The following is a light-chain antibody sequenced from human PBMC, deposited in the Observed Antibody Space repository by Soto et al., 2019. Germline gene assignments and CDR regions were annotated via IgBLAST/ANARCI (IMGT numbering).Light chain of an antibody. CDR2: EGS. J-gene: IGLJ3*02. CDR1: SSDVGSYNL. Sequence: QSALTQPASVSGSPGQSITISCTGTSSDVGSYNLVSWYQHHPGKAPKLMIYEGSKRPSGVSNRFSGSKSGNTASLTISGIQAEDEADYYCCSYVGSSTWVFGGGTKLTVL. CDR3: CSYVGSSTWV. V-gene: IGLV2-23*01.